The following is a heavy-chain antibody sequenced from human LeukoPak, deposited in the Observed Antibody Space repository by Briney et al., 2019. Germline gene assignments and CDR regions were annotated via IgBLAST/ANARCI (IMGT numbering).Heavy chain of an antibody. CDR2: IYYSGST. V-gene: IGHV4-61*01. CDR3: ARVLYYYDSSGYYYYFDY. D-gene: IGHD3-22*01. Sequence: SETLSLTCTVSGGSVSSGSYYWGWIRQPPGTGLEWIGYIYYSGSTNYNPSLKSRVTISVDTSKNQFSLKLSSVTAADTAVYYCARVLYYYDSSGYYYYFDYWGQGTLVTVSS. J-gene: IGHJ4*02. CDR1: GGSVSSGSYY.